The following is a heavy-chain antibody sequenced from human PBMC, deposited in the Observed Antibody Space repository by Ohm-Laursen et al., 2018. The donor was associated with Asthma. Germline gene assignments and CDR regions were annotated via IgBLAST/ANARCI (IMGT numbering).Heavy chain of an antibody. J-gene: IGHJ4*02. CDR1: GFSFSSHW. V-gene: IGHV3-7*02. CDR2: IKQDGSEK. CDR3: AGGYSYGTLDY. D-gene: IGHD5-18*01. Sequence: SLRLSCAASGFSFSSHWMSWVRQAPGKGLEWVANIKQDGSEKYYVDSVKGRFTMSRDNAKKSLYLQMNSLRAEDTAVYYCAGGYSYGTLDYWGQGTLVTVSS.